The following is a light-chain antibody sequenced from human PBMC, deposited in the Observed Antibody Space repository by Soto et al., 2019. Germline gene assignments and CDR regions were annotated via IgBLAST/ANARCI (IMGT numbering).Light chain of an antibody. V-gene: IGKV4-1*01. Sequence: DIVMTQSPDSLAVSLGERATINCKSSQSVLYSSNNKNYLAWYQQKPGQPPKLLIYWASTRESGVPDRFSGSGSGTDFTLTISSPQAEDVAVYYCQQYYSTPQTFGQRTKVDIK. J-gene: IGKJ1*01. CDR1: QSVLYSSNNKNY. CDR3: QQYYSTPQT. CDR2: WAS.